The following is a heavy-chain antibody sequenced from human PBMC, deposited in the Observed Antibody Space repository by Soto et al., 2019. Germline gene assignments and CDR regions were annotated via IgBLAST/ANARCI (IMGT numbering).Heavy chain of an antibody. D-gene: IGHD3-3*01. J-gene: IGHJ4*02. Sequence: HPGGSLRLSCAASGFTISSYAMSWVRQAPGKWLEWVSAISGSGGSTYYADFVKGRFTISRDNSKNTRYLQMNSLRSEDTAVYYCAKDGSRFLEWPFDYCGQGTLVTVSS. CDR2: ISGSGGST. CDR1: GFTISSYA. CDR3: AKDGSRFLEWPFDY. V-gene: IGHV3-23*01.